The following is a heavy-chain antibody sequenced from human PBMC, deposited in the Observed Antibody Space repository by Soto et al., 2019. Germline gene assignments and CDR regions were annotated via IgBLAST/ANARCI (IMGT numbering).Heavy chain of an antibody. D-gene: IGHD2-2*01. Sequence: EVQQVESGGGLVQPGGSLRLSCAASGFTFSSYARSWVRQAPGKGLEWVSAISGSGGSTYYADSVKGRFTISRDNSKNTLYLQMNSLRAEDTAVYYCAKYVDAAMAYYYYMDVWGKWTTVTVSS. CDR2: ISGSGGST. V-gene: IGHV3-23*04. CDR3: AKYVDAAMAYYYYMDV. J-gene: IGHJ6*03. CDR1: GFTFSSYA.